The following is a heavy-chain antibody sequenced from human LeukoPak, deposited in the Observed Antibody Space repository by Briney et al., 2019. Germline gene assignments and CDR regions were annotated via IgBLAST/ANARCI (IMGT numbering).Heavy chain of an antibody. CDR2: IYYSGST. J-gene: IGHJ2*01. D-gene: IGHD2-21*02. Sequence: PSETLSLTCTVSGGSISSGDYYWSWIRQPPGKGLEWIGYIYYSGSTYYNPSLKSRVTISVDTSKNQFSLKLSSVTAADTAVYYCARSRHIVVVTAIPRYWYFDLWGRGTLVTVSS. V-gene: IGHV4-30-4*01. CDR3: ARSRHIVVVTAIPRYWYFDL. CDR1: GGSISSGDYY.